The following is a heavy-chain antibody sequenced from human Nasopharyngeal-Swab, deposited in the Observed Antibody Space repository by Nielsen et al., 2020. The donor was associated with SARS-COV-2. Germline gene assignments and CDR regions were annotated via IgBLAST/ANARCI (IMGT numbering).Heavy chain of an antibody. D-gene: IGHD5-24*01. J-gene: IGHJ6*03. CDR3: ARGGWLRKDYYYSYYYMDV. CDR2: IIPILPIT. V-gene: IGHV1-69*10. CDR1: GGTFSSYG. Sequence: SVKVSCNTSGGTFSSYGISWFRQAPGQGLEWMGGIIPILPITNYAQKFQDRVTITADKSTSTAYMELSSLRSEDTAAYYCARGGWLRKDYYYSYYYMDVWGKGTTVTVSS.